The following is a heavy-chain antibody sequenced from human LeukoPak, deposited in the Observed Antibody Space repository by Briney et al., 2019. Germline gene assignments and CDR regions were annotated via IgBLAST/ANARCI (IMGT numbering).Heavy chain of an antibody. D-gene: IGHD4-17*01. CDR2: IIPIFGTA. CDR1: GGTFSSYA. V-gene: IGHV1-69*13. Sequence: GASVKVSCKASGGTFSSYAISWVRQAPGQGLEWMGGIIPIFGTANYAQKFQGRVTITADESTSTAYMELSSLRSEDTAVYYCARPNDCGDYEGLSYWGQGTLVTVSS. J-gene: IGHJ4*02. CDR3: ARPNDCGDYEGLSY.